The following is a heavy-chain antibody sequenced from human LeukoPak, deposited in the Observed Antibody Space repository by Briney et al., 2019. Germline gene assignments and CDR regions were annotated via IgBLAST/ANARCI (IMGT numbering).Heavy chain of an antibody. V-gene: IGHV3-23*01. D-gene: IGHD7-27*01. J-gene: IGHJ2*01. Sequence: GGSLRLSCAASGFTFSSHAMSWVRQAPGKGLEWVSTMIGNGDYTYYADSVKGRFTISRDNSKNSLSLQMNSPRAEDTAVYYCAKSRLLTGEPDWYFDVWGRRTLVTVSS. CDR1: GFTFSSHA. CDR2: MIGNGDYT. CDR3: AKSRLLTGEPDWYFDV.